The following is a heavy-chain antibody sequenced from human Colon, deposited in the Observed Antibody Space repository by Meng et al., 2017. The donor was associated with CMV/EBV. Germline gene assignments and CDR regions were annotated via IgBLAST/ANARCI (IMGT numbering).Heavy chain of an antibody. CDR3: AKEPLPPQT. CDR2: IRYDGTTK. V-gene: IGHV3-30*02. J-gene: IGHJ5*02. CDR1: GFTFSSYG. Sequence: GGSLRLSCVASGFTFSSYGMHWVRQAPGKGLEWVAFIRYDGTTKYYTDSVKGRFTISRDNSKSTLYLQMDSLRAEDTGVFYCAKEPLPPQTLGQGTLVTVS.